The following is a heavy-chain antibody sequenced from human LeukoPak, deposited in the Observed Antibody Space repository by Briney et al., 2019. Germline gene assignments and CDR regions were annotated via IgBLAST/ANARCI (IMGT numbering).Heavy chain of an antibody. CDR2: IIGSGDST. J-gene: IGHJ4*02. V-gene: IGHV3-23*01. CDR3: ARAPDSYDSSGYYWV. D-gene: IGHD3-22*01. Sequence: GGSLRLSCAASGFTFSSYAMSWVRQAPGMGLEWVSVIIGSGDSTYYADSVKGRFTISRDNSKNTVYLQMNSLRAEDTAVYYCARAPDSYDSSGYYWVWGQGTLVTVSS. CDR1: GFTFSSYA.